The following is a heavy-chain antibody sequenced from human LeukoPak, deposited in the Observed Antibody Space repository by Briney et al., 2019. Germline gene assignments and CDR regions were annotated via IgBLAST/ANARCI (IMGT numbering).Heavy chain of an antibody. CDR2: ISSSGSTI. CDR1: GFTFSSYE. J-gene: IGHJ4*02. V-gene: IGHV3-48*03. Sequence: GGSLRLSCAASGFTFSSYEMNWVRQAPGKGLEWVSYISSSGSTIYYADSVKGRFTISRDNSKNTLYLQMNSLRAEDTAVYYCAKEPYSSGWYLDYWGQGTLVTVSS. CDR3: AKEPYSSGWYLDY. D-gene: IGHD6-19*01.